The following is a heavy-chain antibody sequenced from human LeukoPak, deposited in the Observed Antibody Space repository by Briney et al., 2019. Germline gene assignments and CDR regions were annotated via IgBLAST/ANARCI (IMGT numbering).Heavy chain of an antibody. J-gene: IGHJ4*02. CDR2: ISYDGSNK. D-gene: IGHD6-19*01. V-gene: IGHV3-30*04. CDR1: GFTFSSYA. CDR3: ARDNGFYFVAGTFDY. Sequence: PGGPLRLSCAASGFTFSSYAMHWVRQAPGKGLEWVAVISYDGSNKYYADSVKGRFTISRDNSKNTLYLQMNSLRAEDTAVYYCARDNGFYFVAGTFDYWGQGTLVTVSS.